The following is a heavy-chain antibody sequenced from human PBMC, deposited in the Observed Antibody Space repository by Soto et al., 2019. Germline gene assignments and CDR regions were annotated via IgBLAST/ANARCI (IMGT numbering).Heavy chain of an antibody. J-gene: IGHJ4*02. Sequence: PSETLSLTCAVYGGSFSGYYWSWIRQPPGKGLEWIGEINHSGSTNYNPSLKSRVTISVDTSKNQFSLKLRSVTAADTAVYYCARVPMPAQYYYDSSGYCDYWGQGSLVTVSS. CDR2: INHSGST. D-gene: IGHD3-22*01. V-gene: IGHV4-34*01. CDR1: GGSFSGYY. CDR3: ARVPMPAQYYYDSSGYCDY.